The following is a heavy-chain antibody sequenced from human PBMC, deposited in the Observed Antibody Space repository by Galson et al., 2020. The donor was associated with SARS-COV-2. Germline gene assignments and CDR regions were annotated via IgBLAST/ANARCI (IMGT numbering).Heavy chain of an antibody. Sequence: GGSLRLSCAASGFTFSDYGVHWVRQAPGKGLEWVAVIWYDGSAEFYGDAVKGRFIISRDNSKNTVYLQMNSLTADDTAVYYCARDCRRGTSGYWCPTFDPWGQGTLVTVSS. V-gene: IGHV3-33*01. CDR3: ARDCRRGTSGYWCPTFDP. D-gene: IGHD2-8*02. CDR2: IWYDGSAE. J-gene: IGHJ5*02. CDR1: GFTFSDYG.